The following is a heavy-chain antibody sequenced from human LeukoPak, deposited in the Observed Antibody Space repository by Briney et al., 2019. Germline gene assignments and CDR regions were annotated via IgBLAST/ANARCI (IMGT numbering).Heavy chain of an antibody. CDR3: ARDRRALAGPSFDY. CDR1: GGSFSGYY. J-gene: IGHJ4*02. CDR2: INHSGST. D-gene: IGHD6-19*01. V-gene: IGHV4-34*01. Sequence: SETLSLTCAVYGGSFSGYYWSWIRQPPGKGLEWIGEINHSGSTNYNPSLESRVTISIDTSKNDFSLKLSSVTAADTAVYYCARDRRALAGPSFDYWGQGTLVTVSS.